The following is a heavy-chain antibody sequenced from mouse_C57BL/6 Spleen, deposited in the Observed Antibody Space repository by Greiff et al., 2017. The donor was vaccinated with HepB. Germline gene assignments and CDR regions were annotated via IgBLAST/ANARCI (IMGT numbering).Heavy chain of an antibody. CDR3: ARGGLRRGYAMDY. CDR1: GFTFSDYG. J-gene: IGHJ4*01. D-gene: IGHD2-4*01. Sequence: EVKLMESGGGLVKPGGSLKLSCAASGFTFSDYGMHWVRQAPEKGLEWVAYISSGSSTIYYAATVKGRFTISRDNAKNTLFLQMTSLRSEDTAMYYCARGGLRRGYAMDYWGQGTSVTVSS. V-gene: IGHV5-17*01. CDR2: ISSGSSTI.